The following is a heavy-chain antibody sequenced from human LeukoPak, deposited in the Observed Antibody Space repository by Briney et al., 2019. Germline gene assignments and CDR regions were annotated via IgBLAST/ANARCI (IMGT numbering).Heavy chain of an antibody. V-gene: IGHV1-46*01. CDR3: ARDSSLSTYYYYMDV. CDR1: GYTFTSYY. Sequence: AASVKVSCKASGYTFTSYYMYWVRQAPGQGLEWMGIINPSGGRTSYAQKFQGRVTMTRDMSTSTVYMELSSLRSEDTAVYYRARDSSLSTYYYYMDVWGKGTTVTVSS. CDR2: INPSGGRT. J-gene: IGHJ6*03.